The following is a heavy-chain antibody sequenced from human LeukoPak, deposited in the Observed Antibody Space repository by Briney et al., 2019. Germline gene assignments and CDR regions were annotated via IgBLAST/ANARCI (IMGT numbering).Heavy chain of an antibody. V-gene: IGHV3-7*01. CDR1: GFTSSSHW. Sequence: PGGSLRLSCIASGFTSSSHWMNWVRQAPGKGLEWVANIMQDGSDKYYVDSVKGRFTISRDNAENSLYLQMNSLRAEDTAVYYCVREISNYGAYVSGFDFWGQGTMVTVSS. CDR2: IMQDGSDK. CDR3: VREISNYGAYVSGFDF. J-gene: IGHJ3*01. D-gene: IGHD4-17*01.